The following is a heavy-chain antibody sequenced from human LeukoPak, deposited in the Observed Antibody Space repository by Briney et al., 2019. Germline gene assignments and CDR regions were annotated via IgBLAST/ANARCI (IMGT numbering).Heavy chain of an antibody. J-gene: IGHJ4*02. CDR3: AKSSLWFGELSGNFDY. V-gene: IGHV3-23*01. D-gene: IGHD3-10*01. CDR1: GFTFSSYA. CDR2: ISGSGGST. Sequence: GGSLRLSCAASGFTFSSYAISWVRQAPGKGLEWFSAISGSGGSTYYADSTKGRFTISRDNSKNTLYLQMTSLRAEDPAVYYCAKSSLWFGELSGNFDYWGQGTLVTVSS.